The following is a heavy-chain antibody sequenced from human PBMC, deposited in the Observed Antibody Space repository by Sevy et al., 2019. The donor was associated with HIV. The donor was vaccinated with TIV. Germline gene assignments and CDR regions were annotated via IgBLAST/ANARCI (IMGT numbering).Heavy chain of an antibody. V-gene: IGHV4-39*01. CDR1: GGSISSSSYY. Sequence: SETLSLTCTVSGGSISSSSYYWGWIRQPPGKGLEWIGSIYYSGSTYYNPSLKSRVTISVDTSKNQFSLKLGSVTAAETAVYYCARRPSYCGGDCSKENWFDPWGQGTLVTVSS. D-gene: IGHD2-21*02. CDR2: IYYSGST. CDR3: ARRPSYCGGDCSKENWFDP. J-gene: IGHJ5*02.